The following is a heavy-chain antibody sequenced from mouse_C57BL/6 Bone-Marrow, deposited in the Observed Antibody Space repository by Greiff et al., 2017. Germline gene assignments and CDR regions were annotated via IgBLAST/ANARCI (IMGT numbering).Heavy chain of an antibody. CDR3: ARYYSNPYYYAMDY. Sequence: QVQLQQSGAELVKPGASVKLSCKASGYTFTSYWMHWVKQRPGQGLEWIGMIHPNSGSTNYNEKFKSKATLTVDKSSSTAYMQLSSLTSEDSAVYYCARYYSNPYYYAMDYWGQGTSVTVSS. V-gene: IGHV1-64*01. CDR2: IHPNSGST. J-gene: IGHJ4*01. CDR1: GYTFTSYW. D-gene: IGHD2-5*01.